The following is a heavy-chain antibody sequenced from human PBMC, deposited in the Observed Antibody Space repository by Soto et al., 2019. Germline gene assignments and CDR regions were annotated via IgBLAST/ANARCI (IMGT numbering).Heavy chain of an antibody. CDR2: IYSGGST. CDR1: GFSVSSSH. Sequence: GGSLRLSCAASGFSVSSSHMNWVRQAPGKGLEWVSVIYSGGSTYYAVSVKGRFTISRDNSKNTVYLQMNSLRAEDTAVYYCARESPSVWGQGTTVTVSS. J-gene: IGHJ6*02. V-gene: IGHV3-53*05. CDR3: ARESPSV.